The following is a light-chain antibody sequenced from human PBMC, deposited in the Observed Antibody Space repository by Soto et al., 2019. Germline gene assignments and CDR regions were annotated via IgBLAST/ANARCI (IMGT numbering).Light chain of an antibody. V-gene: IGLV3-1*01. CDR1: KLGDNY. CDR2: QDT. Sequence: SYELTQPPSVSVSPGQTATITCSGDKLGDNYACWYQQKPGRSPVLVLDQDTKRPSGIPERFSGSNSGNTATLAITGTQAVDEADYAWEAWGSSVVFGGGTKLTVL. CDR3: EAWGSSVV. J-gene: IGLJ2*01.